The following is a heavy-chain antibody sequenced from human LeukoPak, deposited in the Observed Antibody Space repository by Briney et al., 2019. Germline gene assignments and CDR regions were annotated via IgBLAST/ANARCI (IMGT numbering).Heavy chain of an antibody. Sequence: PGRSLRLSCAASGFTFSSYAKHWVRQAPGKGLEWVAVISYDGSNKYYADSVKGRFTISRDNSKNTLYLQMNSLRAEDTAVYYCAREGDYVWGSYRPFDYWGQGTLVTVSS. CDR2: ISYDGSNK. J-gene: IGHJ4*02. D-gene: IGHD3-16*02. CDR3: AREGDYVWGSYRPFDY. CDR1: GFTFSSYA. V-gene: IGHV3-30-3*01.